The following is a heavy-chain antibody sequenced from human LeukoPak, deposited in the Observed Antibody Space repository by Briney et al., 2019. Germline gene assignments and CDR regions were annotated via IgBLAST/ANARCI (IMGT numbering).Heavy chain of an antibody. Sequence: PGGSLRLSCAASGFTFSSYAMHWVRQAPGKGLEYVSAISSNGGSTYYANSVKGRFTISRDNSKNTLYLQMNSLRAEDTAVYYCARDKLWLLGWFDPWGQGTLVTVSS. CDR1: GFTFSSYA. J-gene: IGHJ5*02. D-gene: IGHD5-18*01. V-gene: IGHV3-64*01. CDR3: ARDKLWLLGWFDP. CDR2: ISSNGGST.